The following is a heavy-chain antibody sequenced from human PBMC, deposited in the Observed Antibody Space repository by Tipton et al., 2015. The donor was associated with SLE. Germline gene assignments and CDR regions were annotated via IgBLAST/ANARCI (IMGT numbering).Heavy chain of an antibody. V-gene: IGHV3-53*01. CDR2: IYTGGAT. CDR3: ARGDTMVRGVLFDY. Sequence: SLRLSCAASGFTVGSNYMNWVRQAPGKGLEWVSVIYTGGATHYADSVKGRFTVSRDNSKNTLHLQMNSLRAGDTAVYYCARGDTMVRGVLFDYWGQGTLVTVSS. CDR1: GFTVGSNY. D-gene: IGHD3-10*01. J-gene: IGHJ4*02.